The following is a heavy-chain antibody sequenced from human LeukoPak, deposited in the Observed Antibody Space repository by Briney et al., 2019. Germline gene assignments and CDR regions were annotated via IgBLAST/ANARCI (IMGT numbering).Heavy chain of an antibody. CDR2: IWYDGSNK. CDR3: ASSYYDILTGYQELDH. D-gene: IGHD3-9*01. Sequence: GGSLRLSCAASGFIFSSYGMHWVRQAPGKGLEWVAVIWYDGSNKNYADSVKGRFTISRDNSKNTLYLQMNSLRAADTAVYYCASSYYDILTGYQELDHWGQGTLVTVSS. CDR1: GFIFSSYG. J-gene: IGHJ4*02. V-gene: IGHV3-33*01.